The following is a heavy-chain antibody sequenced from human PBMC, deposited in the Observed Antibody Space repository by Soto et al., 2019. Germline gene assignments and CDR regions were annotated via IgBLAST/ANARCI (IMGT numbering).Heavy chain of an antibody. Sequence: SETLSLTCTVSGGSISSGGYYWSWIRQHPGKGLEWIGYIYYSGSTYYNPSLKSRVTISVDTSKNQFSLKLSSVTAADTAVYYCARVSSSWQQTYYYYGMDVWGQGTTVTVSS. CDR1: GGSISSGGYY. CDR2: IYYSGST. J-gene: IGHJ6*02. V-gene: IGHV4-31*03. D-gene: IGHD6-13*01. CDR3: ARVSSSWQQTYYYYGMDV.